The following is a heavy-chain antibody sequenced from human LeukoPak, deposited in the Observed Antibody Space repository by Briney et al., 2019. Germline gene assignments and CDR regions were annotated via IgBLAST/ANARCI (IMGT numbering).Heavy chain of an antibody. J-gene: IGHJ4*02. Sequence: ASVKVSCKASGYTFTSYDIKWVRQAPGQGLEWMGWINPNSGNTNYAQKFQDRATITRDTSTSPAYMELSRLTFDETAWYYCAREKGSGYRLLYCGEGSQVSVSS. CDR3: AREKGSGYRLLY. CDR2: INPNSGNT. V-gene: IGHV1-2*02. CDR1: GYTFTSYD. D-gene: IGHD5-12*01.